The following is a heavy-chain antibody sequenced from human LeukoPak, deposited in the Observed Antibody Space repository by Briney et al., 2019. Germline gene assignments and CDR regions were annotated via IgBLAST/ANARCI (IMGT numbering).Heavy chain of an antibody. CDR1: GGSISSSSYY. CDR3: ARLPYYYDSSGQKLYYFDY. CDR2: IYYSGST. Sequence: SETLSLTCTVSGGSISSSSYYWGWIRQPPGKGLEWIGSIYYSGSTYYNPSLKSRVTISVDTSKNQFSLKLSSVTAADTAVYYCARLPYYYDSSGQKLYYFDYWGQGTLVTVSS. J-gene: IGHJ4*02. V-gene: IGHV4-39*07. D-gene: IGHD3-22*01.